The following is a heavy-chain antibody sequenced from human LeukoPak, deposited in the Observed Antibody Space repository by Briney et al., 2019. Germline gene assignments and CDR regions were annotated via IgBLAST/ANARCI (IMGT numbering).Heavy chain of an antibody. Sequence: GGSPRLSCAASGFSVSDYYMSWVRQAPGKGLEWVSLIHNTGDTEHADPVKGRFTISRDNSKNTLYLQMSSLRAEDTAVYYCAKDPRPFDAFDIWGQGTMVTVSS. CDR3: AKDPRPFDAFDI. J-gene: IGHJ3*02. V-gene: IGHV3-53*01. CDR2: IHNTGDT. CDR1: GFSVSDYY.